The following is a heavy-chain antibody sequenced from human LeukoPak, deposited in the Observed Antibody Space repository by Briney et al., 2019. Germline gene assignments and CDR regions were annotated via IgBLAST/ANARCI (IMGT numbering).Heavy chain of an antibody. J-gene: IGHJ1*01. CDR3: ARDSVGLESFQH. D-gene: IGHD1-26*01. CDR1: GGSISGGSYY. CDR2: IFYSGST. V-gene: IGHV4-31*03. Sequence: PSETLSLTCSVSGGSISGGSYYSSWIRQHPGKGLEWIGSIFYSGSTYYNPTLKSRVAISLDTSKNHFSLKLSSVTAADTAVYYCARDSVGLESFQHWGQGTLVTVSS.